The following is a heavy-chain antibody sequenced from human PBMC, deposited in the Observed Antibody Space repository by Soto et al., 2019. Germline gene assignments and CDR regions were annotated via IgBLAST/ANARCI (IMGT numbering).Heavy chain of an antibody. Sequence: PGGSLSLSCAASGFTFSDYYMSWIRQAPGKGLEWVSYISSSSSSTSYADSMKGRFTISRDNAKNSLYLQMNSLRAEDTAVYYCARYYYASGSYHYYFDYWGQGTLVTVSS. CDR1: GFTFSDYY. V-gene: IGHV3-11*06. J-gene: IGHJ4*02. CDR3: ARYYYASGSYHYYFDY. CDR2: ISSSSSST. D-gene: IGHD3-10*01.